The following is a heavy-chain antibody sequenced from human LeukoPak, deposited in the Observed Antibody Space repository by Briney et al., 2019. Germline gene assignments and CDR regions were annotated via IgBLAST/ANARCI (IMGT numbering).Heavy chain of an antibody. Sequence: PGGSLRLSCAASGFTFCSYAVSGVRQAPGKGLEWVSAISGSGGSTYYADSVKGRFTISRDNSKNTLYLQMNSLRAEDTAVYYCAKDRSLFYQDAFDIWGQETMVTVSS. CDR1: GFTFCSYA. D-gene: IGHD3-9*01. J-gene: IGHJ3*02. CDR3: AKDRSLFYQDAFDI. V-gene: IGHV3-23*01. CDR2: ISGSGGST.